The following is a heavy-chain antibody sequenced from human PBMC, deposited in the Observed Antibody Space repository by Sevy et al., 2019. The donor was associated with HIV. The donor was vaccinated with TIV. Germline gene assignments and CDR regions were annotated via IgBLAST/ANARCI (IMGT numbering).Heavy chain of an antibody. Sequence: GGSLRLSCAASGFTFSSYGMHWVRQAPGKGLEWVAVISYDGSNKYYADSVKGRFTISRDNSKNTLYLQMNSLRAEDKAVYYCAKDLDSSGYYFFDYWGQGTLVTVSS. CDR3: AKDLDSSGYYFFDY. V-gene: IGHV3-30*18. J-gene: IGHJ4*02. D-gene: IGHD3-22*01. CDR2: ISYDGSNK. CDR1: GFTFSSYG.